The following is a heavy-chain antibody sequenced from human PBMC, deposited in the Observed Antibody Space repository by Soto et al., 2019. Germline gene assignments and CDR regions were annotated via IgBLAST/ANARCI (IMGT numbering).Heavy chain of an antibody. CDR3: ARVPLRYSRSHYFDY. J-gene: IGHJ4*02. CDR2: IYNSLTS. CDR1: GASVSSGSFY. V-gene: IGHV4-61*01. Sequence: ETLSLACAVSGASVSSGSFYGSWIRQPPGKGLEWIGFIYNSLTSNYNPSLKSRVTISVDTSKNQFSLKLSSVTAADTAVYFCARVPLRYSRSHYFDYWGQGALVTVSS. D-gene: IGHD6-6*01.